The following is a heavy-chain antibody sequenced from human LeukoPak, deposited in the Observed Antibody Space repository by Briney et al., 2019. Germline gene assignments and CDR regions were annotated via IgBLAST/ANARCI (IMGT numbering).Heavy chain of an antibody. J-gene: IGHJ5*02. CDR3: ARRYDTDGYYHS. V-gene: IGHV4-31*03. CDR2: IYYSGST. CDR1: GGSISSGGYY. D-gene: IGHD3-22*01. Sequence: SETLSLTCTVSGGSISSGGYYWSWIRQHPGTGLEWIGYIYYSGSTYYNPSLKSRVTISVDTSKNQFSLKMNSVTAADTAVYFCARRYDTDGYYHSWGQGTLVTVSS.